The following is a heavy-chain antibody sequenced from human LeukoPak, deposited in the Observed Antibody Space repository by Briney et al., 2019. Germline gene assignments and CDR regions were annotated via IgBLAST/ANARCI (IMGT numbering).Heavy chain of an antibody. Sequence: SETLSLTCTVSGGSVSSGSYYWSWIRQPPGMGLEWIGYIYYSGSTNYNPSLKIPVTIAVDRSKNQFSLKLSSVTAADKAVYYCARDNHTRSYYGVHVCGQGTTVTVS. D-gene: IGHD1-1*01. J-gene: IGHJ6*02. CDR2: IYYSGST. CDR3: ARDNHTRSYYGVHV. V-gene: IGHV4-61*01. CDR1: GGSVSSGSYY.